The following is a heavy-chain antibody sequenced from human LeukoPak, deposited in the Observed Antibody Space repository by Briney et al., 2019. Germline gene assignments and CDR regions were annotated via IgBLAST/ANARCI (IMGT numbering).Heavy chain of an antibody. CDR1: GGSISSSSYY. J-gene: IGHJ4*02. V-gene: IGHV4-39*01. CDR2: IYYSGST. CDR3: ASGGDSLYEYYDFWSGYWDLDY. D-gene: IGHD3-3*01. Sequence: PSETLSLTCTVSGGSISSSSYYWGWIRQPPGKGLEWIGSIYYSGSTYYNPSLKSRVTISVDTSKNQFSLKLSSVTAADTAVYYCASGGDSLYEYYDFWSGYWDLDYWGQGTLVTVSS.